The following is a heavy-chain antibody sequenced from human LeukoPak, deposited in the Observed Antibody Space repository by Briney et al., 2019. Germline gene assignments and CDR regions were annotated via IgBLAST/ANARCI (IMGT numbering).Heavy chain of an antibody. CDR2: INHSGST. D-gene: IGHD1-1*01. Sequence: PSETLSLTCAVYGGSFSGYYWSWIRQPPGKGLEWIGEINHSGSTNYNPSLKSRVTISVDTSKNQFSLKLSSVTAADTAVYYCARCPTNAGGQLNYYFDYWGQGTLVTVSS. V-gene: IGHV4-34*01. CDR3: ARCPTNAGGQLNYYFDY. J-gene: IGHJ4*02. CDR1: GGSFSGYY.